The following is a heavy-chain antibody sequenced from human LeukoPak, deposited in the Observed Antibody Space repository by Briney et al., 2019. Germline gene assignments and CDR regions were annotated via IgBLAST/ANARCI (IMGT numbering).Heavy chain of an antibody. J-gene: IGHJ6*02. V-gene: IGHV3-33*01. CDR3: ARERGDGRDYGRYGMDV. D-gene: IGHD4-17*01. CDR1: GFTFSSYG. Sequence: GGSLRLSCAASGFTFSSYGMHWVRQAPGKGLEWVAVIWYDGSNKYYADSVKGRFTISRDNAKNSLYLQMNSLRAEDTAVYYCARERGDGRDYGRYGMDVWGQGTTVTVSS. CDR2: IWYDGSNK.